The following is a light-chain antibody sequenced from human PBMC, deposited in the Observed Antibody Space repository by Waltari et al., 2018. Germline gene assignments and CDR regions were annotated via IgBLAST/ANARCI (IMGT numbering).Light chain of an antibody. CDR3: YSTDSSGNHRV. J-gene: IGLJ2*01. V-gene: IGLV3-10*01. Sequence: SYELTQPPSVSVSPGQTAMITCSGDALPTKYAYWYQQKSGQAPVLVIYEDSKRPSGIPGRFSGSSSGTMATLTISGAQVEDEADYYCYSTDSSGNHRVFGGGTKLTVL. CDR1: ALPTKY. CDR2: EDS.